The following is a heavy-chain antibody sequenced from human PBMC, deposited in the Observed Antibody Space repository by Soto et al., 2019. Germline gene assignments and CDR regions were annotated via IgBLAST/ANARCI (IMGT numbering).Heavy chain of an antibody. CDR3: AIEGIVVVPSAITGPDYYYYYGIDV. CDR1: GYTFTGYY. D-gene: IGHD2-2*02. V-gene: IGHV1-2*02. CDR2: INPNSGGT. J-gene: IGHJ6*02. Sequence: AASVKVSCKASGYTFTGYYMHWVRQAPGQGLEWMGWINPNSGGTNYAQKFQGRVTMTRDTSISTAYMELSRLRSDDTAVYYCAIEGIVVVPSAITGPDYYYYYGIDVWGQGTTVIFTS.